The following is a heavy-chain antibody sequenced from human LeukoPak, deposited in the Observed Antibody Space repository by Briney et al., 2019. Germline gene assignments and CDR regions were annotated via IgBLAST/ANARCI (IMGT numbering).Heavy chain of an antibody. CDR3: ARDFDRSGDYHHFDV. CDR2: IKQDGSEK. CDR1: GFTFSSYW. J-gene: IGHJ4*02. Sequence: GGSLRLSCAASGFTFSSYWMSWVRQAPGKGLEWVANIKQDGSEKYYVDPVKGRFTISRDNSKISLYLQMDSLRAEDTAVYYCARDFDRSGDYHHFDVWGQGTLVTVSS. D-gene: IGHD3-9*01. V-gene: IGHV3-7*01.